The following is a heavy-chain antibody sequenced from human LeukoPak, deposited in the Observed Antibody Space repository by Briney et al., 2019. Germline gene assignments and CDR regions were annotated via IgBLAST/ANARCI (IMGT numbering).Heavy chain of an antibody. CDR2: ISSSGSTI. D-gene: IGHD2-15*01. V-gene: IGHV3-48*03. CDR3: ARDQGSGYYYYGMDV. CDR1: GFTFSSYE. J-gene: IGHJ6*04. Sequence: GGSLRLSCAASGFTFSSYEMNWVHQAPGKGLEWVSYISSSGSTIYYADSVKGRFTISRDNAKNSLYLQMNSLRAEDTAVYYCARDQGSGYYYYGMDVWGKGTTVTVSS.